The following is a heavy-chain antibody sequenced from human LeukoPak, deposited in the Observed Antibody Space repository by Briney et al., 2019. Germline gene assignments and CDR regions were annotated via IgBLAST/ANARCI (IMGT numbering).Heavy chain of an antibody. D-gene: IGHD3-22*01. CDR2: IYHAGST. CDR1: GGSISSGGYF. V-gene: IGHV4-31*03. CDR3: ARATHYSASTGGPYMDV. J-gene: IGHJ6*03. Sequence: SQTLSLTCTVSGGSISSGGYFWGWIRQHPGKGLEWIVHIYHAGSTHDNPSLRGRVAISLDTSANQFSLRLSSVTAADTAVYFCARATHYSASTGGPYMDVWGQGTTVTVSS.